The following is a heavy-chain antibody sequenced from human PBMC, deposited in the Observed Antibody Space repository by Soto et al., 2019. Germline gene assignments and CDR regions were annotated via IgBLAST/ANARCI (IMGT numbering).Heavy chain of an antibody. CDR3: ARITMVRAFDY. CDR2: ISYDGSNK. D-gene: IGHD3-10*01. V-gene: IGHV3-30-3*01. Sequence: QVQREESGGGVVQPGRSLRLSCAASGFTFSSYDMHWVRQAPGKGLEWVAVISYDGSNKYYADSVKGRFTISRDNSKNTLYLQMNSLRAEDTAVYYCARITMVRAFDYWGQGTLVTVSS. J-gene: IGHJ4*02. CDR1: GFTFSSYD.